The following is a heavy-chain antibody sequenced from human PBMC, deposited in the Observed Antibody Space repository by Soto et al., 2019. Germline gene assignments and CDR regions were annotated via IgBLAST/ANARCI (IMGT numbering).Heavy chain of an antibody. D-gene: IGHD4-17*01. V-gene: IGHV4-39*01. CDR1: GASISESSHY. CDR2: IYYTGRT. CDR3: ARHLGNYGDLAFAF. J-gene: IGHJ4*02. Sequence: QLLLQESGPGLVKPSETLSLTCAVSGASISESSHYWAWIRQPPGKGLEWLASIYYTGRTYYTPPLRSRLTMSIDASRDQFSLNLGSVPAADMAFYYCARHLGNYGDLAFAFWGQGTLVPFSS.